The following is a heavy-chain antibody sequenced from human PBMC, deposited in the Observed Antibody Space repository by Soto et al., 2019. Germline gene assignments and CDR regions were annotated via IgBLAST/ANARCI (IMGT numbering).Heavy chain of an antibody. CDR3: AKDPDRYDYVWGTYHYIDH. CDR2: ISTSGGRP. J-gene: IGHJ4*02. Sequence: EVQLLESGGGLVQPGGSLRLSCTASGITFSNYAMSWVRLAPRKGLEWVSTISTSGGRPYYADSVKGRFTISRDNSKNTLYLQMNSLRAEDTAVYYCAKDPDRYDYVWGTYHYIDHWGQGTLVTVSS. CDR1: GITFSNYA. V-gene: IGHV3-23*01. D-gene: IGHD3-16*02.